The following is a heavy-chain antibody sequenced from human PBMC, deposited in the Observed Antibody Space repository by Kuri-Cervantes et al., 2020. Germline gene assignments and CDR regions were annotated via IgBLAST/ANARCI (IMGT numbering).Heavy chain of an antibody. Sequence: ASVNVSCKVSGYTLTELCMHWVRQASGKGLEWMGGFDPEDGETIYAQKFQGRVTMTRNTSISTAYMELSSLRSEGTAVYYCARGRSITMVQGVIRGGDYWGQGTLVTVSS. J-gene: IGHJ4*02. D-gene: IGHD3-10*01. CDR1: GYTLTELC. CDR2: FDPEDGET. CDR3: ARGRSITMVQGVIRGGDY. V-gene: IGHV1-24*01.